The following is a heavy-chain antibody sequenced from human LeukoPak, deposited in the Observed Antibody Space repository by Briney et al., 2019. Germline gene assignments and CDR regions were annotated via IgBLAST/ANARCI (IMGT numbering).Heavy chain of an antibody. V-gene: IGHV1-46*01. CDR3: ARDNTEYSSGWYGPGYFDY. CDR1: GYTFTSYY. J-gene: IGHJ4*02. Sequence: ASVKVSCKASGYTFTSYYMHWVRQAPGQGLEWMGIINPSGGSTSYAQKFQGRVTMTRDTSTSTVYMELSSLRSEDTAVYYCARDNTEYSSGWYGPGYFDYWGQGTLATVSS. D-gene: IGHD6-19*01. CDR2: INPSGGST.